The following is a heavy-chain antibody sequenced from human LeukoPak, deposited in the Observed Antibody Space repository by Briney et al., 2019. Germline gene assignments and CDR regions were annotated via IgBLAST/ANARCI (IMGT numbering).Heavy chain of an antibody. V-gene: IGHV3-74*01. D-gene: IGHD3-10*01. J-gene: IGHJ4*02. CDR1: GFTFSSYW. CDR2: INPGGSSI. CDR3: ARSDSGTFDY. Sequence: GRSLRLSCAASGFTFSSYWMHWVRQVPGKGLVWVARINPGGSSITYADSVKGRFTISRDNAKNTLYLQMDSLRAEDTAVYYCARSDSGTFDYWGQGTLVTVSS.